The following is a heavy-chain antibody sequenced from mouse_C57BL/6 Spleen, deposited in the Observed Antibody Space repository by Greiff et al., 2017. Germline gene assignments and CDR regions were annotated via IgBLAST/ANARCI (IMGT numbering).Heavy chain of an antibody. D-gene: IGHD1-1*01. V-gene: IGHV1-64*01. CDR1: GYTFTSYW. Sequence: VQLQQPGAELVKPGASVKLSCKASGYTFTSYWMHWVKQRPGQGLEWIGMIHPNSGSTNYNEKFKSKATLTVDKSSSTAYMQLSSLTSEDSAVYYCASNYGSSYNYAMDYWGQGTSVTVSS. J-gene: IGHJ4*01. CDR2: IHPNSGST. CDR3: ASNYGSSYNYAMDY.